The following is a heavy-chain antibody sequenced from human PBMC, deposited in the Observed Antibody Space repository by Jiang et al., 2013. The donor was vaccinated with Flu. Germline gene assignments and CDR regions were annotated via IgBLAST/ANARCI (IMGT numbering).Heavy chain of an antibody. CDR1: GYTLTDYV. V-gene: IGHV1-3*01. CDR3: ARDLSLTGYARGFDC. D-gene: IGHD7-27*01. Sequence: GAEVKKPGASVKVSCKASGYTLTDYVIHWVRQAPGQKLEWMGWINAANGNTKSAQTFQGRVAITSDTSANTAYMELTSLRSEDTAVYYCARDLSLTGYARGFDCWG. CDR2: INAANGNT. J-gene: IGHJ4*01.